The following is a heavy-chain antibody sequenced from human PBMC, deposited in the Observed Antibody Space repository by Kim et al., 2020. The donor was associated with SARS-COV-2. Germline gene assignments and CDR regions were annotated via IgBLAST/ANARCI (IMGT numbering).Heavy chain of an antibody. J-gene: IGHJ5*02. CDR3: ARRGSFPYNWVDP. V-gene: IGHV4-39*01. CDR1: GGSISSNTYY. D-gene: IGHD6-13*01. CDR2: IYYSGSA. Sequence: SETLSLTCTVSGGSISSNTYYWGWIRQPPGKGLEYIGSIYYSGSAYYNPSLKRRGTMSVDTSKNQFSLKLSSVTAADTTVYYCARRGSFPYNWVDPWGQG.